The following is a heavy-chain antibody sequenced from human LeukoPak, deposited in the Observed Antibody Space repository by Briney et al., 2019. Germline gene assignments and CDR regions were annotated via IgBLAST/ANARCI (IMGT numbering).Heavy chain of an antibody. J-gene: IGHJ4*02. CDR1: GYSFTTYW. Sequence: GESLKISCKGSGYSFTTYWIGWVRQMPGKGLEWMGIIYPGDSDTRYNPSFQGQVTISADKSISTAYLQWSSLKASDTAMYYCARRGVRGVTTGDFDYWGQGTLVTVSS. D-gene: IGHD3-10*01. CDR2: IYPGDSDT. V-gene: IGHV5-51*01. CDR3: ARRGVRGVTTGDFDY.